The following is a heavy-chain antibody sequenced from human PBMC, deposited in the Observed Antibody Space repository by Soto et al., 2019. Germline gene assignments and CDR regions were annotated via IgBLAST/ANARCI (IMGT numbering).Heavy chain of an antibody. Sequence: QVQLQESGPGLVKPSQTLSLTCTVSGGSISSGGYYWSWIRQHPGKGLEWIGYIYYSGSTYYHPSLKSRITRSVDTSKTHFSLKLSSVTAAATAVYYCARMYRGTSMDVWGQGTTVTVSS. D-gene: IGHD3-10*01. J-gene: IGHJ6*02. V-gene: IGHV4-31*03. CDR3: ARMYRGTSMDV. CDR2: IYYSGST. CDR1: GGSISSGGYY.